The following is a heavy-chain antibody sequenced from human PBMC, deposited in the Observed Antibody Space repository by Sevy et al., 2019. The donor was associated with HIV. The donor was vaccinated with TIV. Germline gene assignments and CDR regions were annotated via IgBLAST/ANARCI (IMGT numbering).Heavy chain of an antibody. J-gene: IGHJ4*02. CDR3: ARDLEFYDYGDYGPAFMPDY. V-gene: IGHV3-33*01. CDR1: GFTFSTYG. D-gene: IGHD4-17*01. Sequence: GGSLRLSCAASGFTFSTYGMHWVRQAPGKGLEWVAVIWFDGSNTYYADSVKGGFTISRDIAKNTLHLQMHSLRAEDRSVYYCARDLEFYDYGDYGPAFMPDYWGQGTLVTVSS. CDR2: IWFDGSNT.